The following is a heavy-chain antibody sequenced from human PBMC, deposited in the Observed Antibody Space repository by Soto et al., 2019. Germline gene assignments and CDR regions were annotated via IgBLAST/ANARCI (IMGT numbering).Heavy chain of an antibody. V-gene: IGHV3-21*01. CDR2: ISSSSSYI. CDR3: ARRKLPPFDY. CDR1: GFTFSRYS. Sequence: GGSLRLSCAASGFTFSRYSMHWVRQAPGKGLEWVSSISSSSSYIYYADSVKGRFTISRDNAKNSLYLQMNSLRAEDTAVYYCARRKLPPFDYWGQGTLVTVSS. D-gene: IGHD1-26*01. J-gene: IGHJ4*02.